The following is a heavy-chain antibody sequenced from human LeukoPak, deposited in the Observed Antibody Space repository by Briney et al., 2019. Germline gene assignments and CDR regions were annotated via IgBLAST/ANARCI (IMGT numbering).Heavy chain of an antibody. D-gene: IGHD3-10*01. CDR1: GYTFTSYD. J-gene: IGHJ4*02. V-gene: IGHV1-8*01. CDR3: TGNYYGSGSYVDFDY. CDR2: MNPNSGNT. Sequence: ASVKVSCKASGYTFTSYDINWVRQATGQGLEWMGWMNPNSGNTGYAQKFQGRVTMTRNTSISTAYMGLSSLRSEDTAVYYCTGNYYGSGSYVDFDYWGQGTLVTVSS.